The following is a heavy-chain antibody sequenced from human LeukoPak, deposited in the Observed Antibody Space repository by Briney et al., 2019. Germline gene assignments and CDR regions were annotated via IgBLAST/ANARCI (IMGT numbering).Heavy chain of an antibody. Sequence: GRSLRLSCAASGFTFSSYGMHWVRQAPGKGLEWVAVISYDGSNKYYADPVKGRFTISRDNSKNTLYLQMNSLRAEDTAVYYCAKGDSCSWYYFDYWGQGTLVTVSS. CDR1: GFTFSSYG. J-gene: IGHJ4*02. D-gene: IGHD6-13*01. CDR2: ISYDGSNK. CDR3: AKGDSCSWYYFDY. V-gene: IGHV3-30*18.